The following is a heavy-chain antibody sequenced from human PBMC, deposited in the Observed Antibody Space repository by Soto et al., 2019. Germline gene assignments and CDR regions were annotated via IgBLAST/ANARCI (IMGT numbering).Heavy chain of an antibody. CDR3: ARDSKGFYYFDY. V-gene: IGHV1-45*02. CDR1: GYTFTYRY. Sequence: RASVKVSCKASGYTFTYRYLHWVRQAPGQALEWMGWITPFNGNTNYAQKFQDRVTITRDRSMSTAYMELSSLRSEDTAMYYCARDSKGFYYFDYWGQGTLVTVSS. J-gene: IGHJ4*02. CDR2: ITPFNGNT.